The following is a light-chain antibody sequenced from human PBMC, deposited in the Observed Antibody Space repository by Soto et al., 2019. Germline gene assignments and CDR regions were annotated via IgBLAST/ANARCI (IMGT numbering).Light chain of an antibody. J-gene: IGLJ2*01. CDR3: RSYSGSPTHIV. V-gene: IGLV2-14*01. Sequence: QSVLTQPASVSGSPGQWITISCTGSSSDIGGYNYVSWYQQHPGKAPKLIIYDVTYRPSGPSYRFSASKSGSTAPLTISGLQPEDEADYYCRSYSGSPTHIVFGGGTKLTVL. CDR2: DVT. CDR1: SSDIGGYNY.